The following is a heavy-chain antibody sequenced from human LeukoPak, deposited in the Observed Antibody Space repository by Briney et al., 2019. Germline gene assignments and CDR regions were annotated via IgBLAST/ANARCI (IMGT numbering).Heavy chain of an antibody. V-gene: IGHV3-23*01. D-gene: IGHD4-23*01. CDR2: ISGGATST. J-gene: IGHJ4*02. Sequence: GGSLRLSCAASGFTFSSYAMSWVRQAPGKGLEWVSAISGGATSTYYADSVKGRFTISRDNSKNTLYLEMNSLRADDTAVYYCAKDSPVATYWGQGTLVTVSS. CDR1: GFTFSSYA. CDR3: AKDSPVATY.